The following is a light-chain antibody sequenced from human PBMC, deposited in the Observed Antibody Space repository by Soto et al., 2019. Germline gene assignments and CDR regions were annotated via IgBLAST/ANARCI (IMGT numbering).Light chain of an antibody. CDR2: KAS. V-gene: IGKV1-5*03. Sequence: DIQMTQSPSTLSASVGDRVTITCRASQSISNYLAWYQQKPGKPPNLLIYKASTLQSGVPSRFGGSGSGTEFTLTISSLQPDDFATYYCQQYNSYSITFGGGTKVEI. CDR1: QSISNY. J-gene: IGKJ4*01. CDR3: QQYNSYSIT.